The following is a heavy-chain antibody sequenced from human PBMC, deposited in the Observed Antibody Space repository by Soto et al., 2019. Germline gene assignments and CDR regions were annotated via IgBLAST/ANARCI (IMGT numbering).Heavy chain of an antibody. CDR3: AREGRADGYNRGRIDY. CDR1: GGTFSSYT. V-gene: IGHV1-69*08. CDR2: IIPILGIA. D-gene: IGHD5-12*01. J-gene: IGHJ4*02. Sequence: QVQLVQSGAEVKKPGSSVKVSCKASGGTFSSYTISWVRQAPGQGLEWMGRIIPILGIANYAQKFQGRVTITEDKSTRTDYMELSSLRSEDTAVYYCAREGRADGYNRGRIDYWGQGTLVTVSS.